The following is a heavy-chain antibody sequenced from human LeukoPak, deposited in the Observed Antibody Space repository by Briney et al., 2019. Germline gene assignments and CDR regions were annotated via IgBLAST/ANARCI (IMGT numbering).Heavy chain of an antibody. J-gene: IGHJ4*02. V-gene: IGHV4-59*01. CDR1: GGSISSYY. D-gene: IGHD3-9*01. CDR2: IYYSGST. Sequence: SETLSLTCTVSGGSISSYYWSWIRQPPGKGLEWIGYIYYSGSTNYNPSLKSRVTISVDTSKNQFSLKLSSVTAADTAVYYCARVAAHYDILTGYQYYFDYWGQGTLVTVSS. CDR3: ARVAAHYDILTGYQYYFDY.